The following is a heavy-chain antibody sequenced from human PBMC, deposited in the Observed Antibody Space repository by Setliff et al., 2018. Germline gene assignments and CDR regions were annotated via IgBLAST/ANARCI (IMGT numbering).Heavy chain of an antibody. CDR1: GYIFTSHY. CDR3: ARDVFPYHYEGAFDI. J-gene: IGHJ3*02. V-gene: IGHV1-46*01. D-gene: IGHD3-22*01. Sequence: ASVKVSCKASGYIFTSHYMHWVRQAPGLGLERMGTINPSSGRTSYAQKFQGRVTMTRDTSTSTVYMDMSSLRSEDTAVYYCARDVFPYHYEGAFDIWGQGTMVTVSS. CDR2: INPSSGRT.